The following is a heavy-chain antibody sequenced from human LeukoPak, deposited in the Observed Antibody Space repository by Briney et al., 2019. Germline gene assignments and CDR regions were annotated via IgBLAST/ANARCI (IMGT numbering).Heavy chain of an antibody. CDR2: INADGTTT. CDR3: VVVVEPPGSDGFGV. V-gene: IGHV3-74*01. Sequence: GGSLRLSCAASGFTFGNSWVHWVRQAPGKGLVWVSLINADGTTTTYADSVKGRFTISRDNARNTVSLQMNSLTIEDTAVYYCVVVVEPPGSDGFGVWGQGTMIAVSS. J-gene: IGHJ3*01. CDR1: GFTFGNSW. D-gene: IGHD1-14*01.